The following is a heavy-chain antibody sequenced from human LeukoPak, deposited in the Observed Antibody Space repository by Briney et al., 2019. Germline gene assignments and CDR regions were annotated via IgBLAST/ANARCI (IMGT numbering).Heavy chain of an antibody. D-gene: IGHD1-1*01. J-gene: IGHJ3*02. V-gene: IGHV4-61*01. CDR3: ARDENNWNDVGSFDI. CDR2: IYYSGST. CDR1: GGSISSTSYY. Sequence: SETLSLTCVVSGGSISSTSYYWSWIRQPPGKGLEWIGYIYYSGSTNYNPSLKSRVTISVDTSKNQFSLKLSSVTAADTAVYYCARDENNWNDVGSFDIWGQGTMVTVSS.